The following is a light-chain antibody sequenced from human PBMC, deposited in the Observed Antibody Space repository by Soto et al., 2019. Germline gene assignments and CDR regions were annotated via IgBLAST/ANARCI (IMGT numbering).Light chain of an antibody. CDR3: QQYGSSPWT. CDR1: QTVSSSY. J-gene: IGKJ1*01. V-gene: IGKV3-20*01. CDR2: GAS. Sequence: EIVLTQSPGTLSLSPWDRATRSWKASQTVSSSYLAWYQQKPGQAPRLLIYGASSRATGIPDRFSGSGSGTDFTLTISRMEPEDFAVYYCQQYGSSPWTFGQGTKVDIK.